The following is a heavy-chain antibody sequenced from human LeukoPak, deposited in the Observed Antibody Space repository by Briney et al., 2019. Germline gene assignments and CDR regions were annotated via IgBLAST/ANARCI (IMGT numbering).Heavy chain of an antibody. D-gene: IGHD3-10*02. Sequence: GGALRLSCAASGFTFSSYEINWVGQAAGKGLEGVSYISSSGSTIYYADSVKGRFTISRDNAKNSLYLQMNSLRAEDTAVYYCAELGITMIGGVWGKGTTVTISS. CDR2: ISSSGSTI. V-gene: IGHV3-48*03. CDR3: AELGITMIGGV. J-gene: IGHJ6*04. CDR1: GFTFSSYE.